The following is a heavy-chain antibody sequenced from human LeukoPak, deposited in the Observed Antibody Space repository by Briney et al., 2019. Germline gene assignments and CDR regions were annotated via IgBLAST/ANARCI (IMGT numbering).Heavy chain of an antibody. J-gene: IGHJ3*02. V-gene: IGHV4-59*08. CDR2: IYYSGST. Sequence: SETLSLTCTVSGASLSNYYWSWIRQPPGKGLEWIGYIYYSGSTYYNPSLKSRVTISEDTPKNQLSLKLSSVTAADTAMYYCAGNGSEAALDIWGQGTMATVSS. CDR1: GASLSNYY. CDR3: AGNGSEAALDI. D-gene: IGHD1-26*01.